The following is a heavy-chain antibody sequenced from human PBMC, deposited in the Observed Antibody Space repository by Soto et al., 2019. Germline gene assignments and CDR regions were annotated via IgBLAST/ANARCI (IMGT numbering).Heavy chain of an antibody. CDR2: LSAHNGNT. D-gene: IGHD1-1*01. J-gene: IGHJ4*02. CDR3: ARGRYGDY. Sequence: QVHLVQSGAEVKKPGASVKVSCKASGYTFTSYGITWVRQAPGQGLEWMGWLSAHNGNTDYAQKLQGRVIVTRETSTSTAYMELRSLISDDRAVYYCARGRYGDYWGQGALVTVSS. CDR1: GYTFTSYG. V-gene: IGHV1-18*01.